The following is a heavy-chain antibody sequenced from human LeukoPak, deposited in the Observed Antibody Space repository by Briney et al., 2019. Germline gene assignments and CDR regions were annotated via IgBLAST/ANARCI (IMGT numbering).Heavy chain of an antibody. CDR1: GLSLSDYY. CDR2: VTNTGRST. V-gene: IGHV3-11*01. Sequence: GGSLRLSCAVSGLSLSDYYTNWVRQAPGKGLEWISYVTNTGRSTNYADSVKGRFTISRDSAKNSVSLQLSSLTAEDTAVYYCARGRRGSYYTFQAWGQGTLVSVSS. D-gene: IGHD3-16*01. J-gene: IGHJ5*02. CDR3: ARGRRGSYYTFQA.